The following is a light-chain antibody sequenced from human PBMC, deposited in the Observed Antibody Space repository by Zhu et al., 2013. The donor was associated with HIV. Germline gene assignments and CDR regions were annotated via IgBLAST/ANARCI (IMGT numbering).Light chain of an antibody. CDR3: QSRSKTPLLLT. CDR2: NAT. CDR1: RGIGST. Sequence: EIVMTQSPAVVSVSPGETVTLSCRASRGIGSTVAWYQKRPDQPPRLLIYNATTRATGIPVRFTGSGSGTEFTLTLSSLQSEDFALYYCQSRSKTPLLLTFGPGTRVEI. J-gene: IGKJ3*01. V-gene: IGKV3-15*01.